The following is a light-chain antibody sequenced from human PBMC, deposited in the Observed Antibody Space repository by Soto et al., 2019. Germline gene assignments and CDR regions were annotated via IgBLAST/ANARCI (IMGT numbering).Light chain of an antibody. V-gene: IGKV1-5*03. Sequence: IRMTQSPSSLSSSTGDRVTITCRASQGISWLAWYQQKPGKAPKLLIYKASTLESGVPSNFSGSGSGTEFTLTISSLQPEDFATYYCQQYNSYPWTFGQGTKVDIK. CDR2: KAS. CDR1: QGISW. CDR3: QQYNSYPWT. J-gene: IGKJ1*01.